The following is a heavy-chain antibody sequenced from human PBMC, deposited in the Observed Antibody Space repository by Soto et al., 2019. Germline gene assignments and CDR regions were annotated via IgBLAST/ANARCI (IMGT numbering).Heavy chain of an antibody. V-gene: IGHV1-2*02. CDR2: INPSSGAT. CDR3: AREGGDIVQMVYALPWY. D-gene: IGHD2-8*01. Sequence: SAKVSCTASGYTFTDYYMHWVRQAPGQGLEWMGWINPSSGATSYAQRFQGRVTMTRDTSISTAYMELSRLTSDDTAVYYCAREGGDIVQMVYALPWYWGQGTLVTVAS. CDR1: GYTFTDYY. J-gene: IGHJ4*02.